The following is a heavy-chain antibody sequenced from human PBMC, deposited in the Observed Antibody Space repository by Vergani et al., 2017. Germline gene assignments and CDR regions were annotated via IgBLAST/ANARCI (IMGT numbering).Heavy chain of an antibody. V-gene: IGHV4-31*03. J-gene: IGHJ6*03. CDR2: IFYSGST. CDR1: GGSVSSGAYY. CDR3: ARAPMGELPFYYYYYYMDV. Sequence: QVQLQESCPGLVKPSQTLSLTCTVSGGSVSSGAYYWSWIRQHPGKGLEWIGYIFYSGSTYYNPSLTSRVTISVDTSKNHFSLKLSSVTAADTAVYYCARAPMGELPFYYYYYYMDVWGKGTTVTVSS. D-gene: IGHD3-16*01.